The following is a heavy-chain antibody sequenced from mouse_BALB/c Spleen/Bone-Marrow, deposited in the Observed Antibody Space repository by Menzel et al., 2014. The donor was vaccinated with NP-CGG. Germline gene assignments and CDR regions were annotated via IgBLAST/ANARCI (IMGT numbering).Heavy chain of an antibody. J-gene: IGHJ2*01. V-gene: IGHV3-2*02. D-gene: IGHD2-4*01. CDR3: ARYDYDVGYFDC. CDR1: GYSITSDYA. Sequence: EVQLQQSGPGLVKPSQSPSLICTVTGYSITSDYAWNWIRRFPGNKLEWMGYISYSGSTSYNPSPKSRISITRDTSKNQFFLQLNSVTTEDTATYYCARYDYDVGYFDCWGQGTTLTVSS. CDR2: ISYSGST.